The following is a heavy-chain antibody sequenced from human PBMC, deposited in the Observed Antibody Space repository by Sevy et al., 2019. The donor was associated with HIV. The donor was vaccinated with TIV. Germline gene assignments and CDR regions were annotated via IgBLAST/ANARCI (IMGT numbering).Heavy chain of an antibody. CDR1: GFTFSSYW. Sequence: GGSLRLSCAASGFTFSSYWMSWVRQAPGKGLEWVANIKQDGSEKYYVDSVKGRFTISRDNAKNSLYLQMNSLRAEDTAVYYCVREAGGLWFDPWGQGTLVTVSS. J-gene: IGHJ5*02. V-gene: IGHV3-7*03. CDR2: IKQDGSEK. D-gene: IGHD6-19*01. CDR3: VREAGGLWFDP.